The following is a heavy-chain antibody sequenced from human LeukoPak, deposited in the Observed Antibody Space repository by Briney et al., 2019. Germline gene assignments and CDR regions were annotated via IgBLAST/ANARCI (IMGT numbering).Heavy chain of an antibody. CDR1: GFTFSGSA. V-gene: IGHV3-73*01. CDR2: IRSKANSYAT. CDR3: ARDIASPDCSGGSCYFWYFDY. D-gene: IGHD2-15*01. Sequence: GGSLRLSCAASGFTFSGSAMHWVRQASGKGLEWVGRIRSKANSYATAYAASVKGRFTISRDDSKNTAYLQMNSLKTEDTAVYYCARDIASPDCSGGSCYFWYFDYWGQGTLVTVSS. J-gene: IGHJ4*02.